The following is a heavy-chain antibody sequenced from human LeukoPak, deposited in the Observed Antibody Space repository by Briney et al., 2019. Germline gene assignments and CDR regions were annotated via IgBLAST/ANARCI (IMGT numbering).Heavy chain of an antibody. CDR3: ARQGELAIDY. J-gene: IGHJ4*02. D-gene: IGHD1-26*01. CDR2: IYNTGRT. CDR1: GGSITNYY. Sequence: SETLSLTCSVSGGSITNYYWSWIRQSPGKGQEWIGFIYNTGRTNYNPSLQSRVTMSIDTSKNQFSLKLSSVTAADTAVYYCARQGELAIDYWGQGTLVTVSS. V-gene: IGHV4-59*08.